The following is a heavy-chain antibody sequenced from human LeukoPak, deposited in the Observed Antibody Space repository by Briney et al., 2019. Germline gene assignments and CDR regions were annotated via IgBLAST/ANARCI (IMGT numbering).Heavy chain of an antibody. D-gene: IGHD3-10*01. J-gene: IGHJ4*02. Sequence: PGGSLRLSCAASGFTFSNAWMSWVRQAPGKGLEWVGRIKSKTDGGTTDYAAPVKGRFTISRDDSKNTLYLQMNSLKTEDTAVYYCTTQLWSGELLLFDYWGQGTLVTVSS. V-gene: IGHV3-15*01. CDR1: GFTFSNAW. CDR2: IKSKTDGGTT. CDR3: TTQLWSGELLLFDY.